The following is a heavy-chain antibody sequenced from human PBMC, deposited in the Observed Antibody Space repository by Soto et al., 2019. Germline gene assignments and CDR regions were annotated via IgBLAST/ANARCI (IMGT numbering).Heavy chain of an antibody. CDR1: GFTFSDYY. V-gene: IGHV3-11*01. CDR2: ISSSGSTI. CDR3: ASGDFWSGSSSPIDY. D-gene: IGHD3-3*01. J-gene: IGHJ4*02. Sequence: GGSLRLSCAASGFTFSDYYMSWIRQAPGKGLEWVSYISSSGSTIYYADSVKGRFTISRDNAKNSLYLQMNSLRAEDTAVYYCASGDFWSGSSSPIDYWGQGTLVTVSS.